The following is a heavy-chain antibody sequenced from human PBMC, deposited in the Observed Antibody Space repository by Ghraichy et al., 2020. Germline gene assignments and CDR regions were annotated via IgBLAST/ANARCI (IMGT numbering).Heavy chain of an antibody. V-gene: IGHV3-48*03. J-gene: IGHJ4*02. CDR3: ARADSSALGGGNFDY. CDR1: GFPFGTYE. CDR2: ISSGGSTI. D-gene: IGHD2-21*01. Sequence: GGSLRLSCAASGFPFGTYEMTWVRQAPGKGLEWVSYISSGGSTIHYADSVKGRFTISRDKAKNSLYLQMNSLRAEDTSVYYCARADSSALGGGNFDYWGQGTLVTVSS.